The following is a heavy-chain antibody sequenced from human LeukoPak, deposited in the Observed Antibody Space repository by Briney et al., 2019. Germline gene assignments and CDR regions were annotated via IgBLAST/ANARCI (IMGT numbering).Heavy chain of an antibody. D-gene: IGHD3-9*01. CDR2: IYYSGST. CDR1: GGSISSSSYY. Sequence: PSETLSLTCTVSGGSISSSSYYWGWIRQPPGKGLEWIGSIYYSGSTYYNPSLKSRVTISVDTSKNQFSLKLSSVTAADTAVYYCARDPPSDILTGHSGFDPWGQGTLVTVSS. V-gene: IGHV4-39*07. CDR3: ARDPPSDILTGHSGFDP. J-gene: IGHJ5*02.